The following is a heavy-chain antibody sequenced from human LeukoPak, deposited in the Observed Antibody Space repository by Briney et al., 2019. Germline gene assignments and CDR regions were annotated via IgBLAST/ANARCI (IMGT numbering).Heavy chain of an antibody. V-gene: IGHV4-34*01. Sequence: PSETLSLTCAVYGGSFSGYYWSWIRQPPGRGLEWIGEINHSGSTNYNPSLKSRVTISVDTSKNQFSLKLSSVTAADTAVYYCARGTGGIAAAGIIDYWGQGTLVTVSS. CDR2: INHSGST. CDR3: ARGTGGIAAAGIIDY. D-gene: IGHD6-13*01. J-gene: IGHJ4*02. CDR1: GGSFSGYY.